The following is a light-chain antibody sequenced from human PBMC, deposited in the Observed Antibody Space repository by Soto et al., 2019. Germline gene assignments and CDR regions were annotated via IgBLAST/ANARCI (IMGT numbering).Light chain of an antibody. Sequence: QSALTQPASVSGSPGQSITISCTGSTTDLGAYDYVSWYQQHPGQVPKLIIFEVTNRPSGVPDRFSGSKSGNTASLTISGLQADDEADYYCAAWDDSLNGVYVFGPGTKVTVL. CDR1: TTDLGAYDY. CDR3: AAWDDSLNGVYV. J-gene: IGLJ1*01. CDR2: EVT. V-gene: IGLV2-14*01.